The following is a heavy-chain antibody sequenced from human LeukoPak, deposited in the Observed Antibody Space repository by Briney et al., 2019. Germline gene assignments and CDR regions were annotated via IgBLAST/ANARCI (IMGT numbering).Heavy chain of an antibody. Sequence: SETLSLTCAVYGGSFSDYYWTWIRQPPGKGLEWIGEINHRGSTHYNPSLKSRVTISVDTSKKQFSLKLSSVTAADTAIYYCASAAYGSTYVFDSWGQGTLVTVSS. D-gene: IGHD6-13*01. CDR1: GGSFSDYY. V-gene: IGHV4-34*01. CDR2: INHRGST. J-gene: IGHJ4*02. CDR3: ASAAYGSTYVFDS.